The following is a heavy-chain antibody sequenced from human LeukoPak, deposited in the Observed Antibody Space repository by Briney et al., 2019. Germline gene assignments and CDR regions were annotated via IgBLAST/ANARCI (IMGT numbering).Heavy chain of an antibody. CDR1: GYSISSGYY. J-gene: IGHJ4*02. Sequence: PSETLSLTCAVSGYSISSGYYWGWIRQPPGKGLEWIGSIYHSGSTYYNPSLKSRVTISVDTSKNQFSLKLSSVTAADTAVYYCARGPAAGTFDYWGQGTLVTVSS. V-gene: IGHV4-38-2*01. CDR2: IYHSGST. CDR3: ARGPAAGTFDY. D-gene: IGHD6-13*01.